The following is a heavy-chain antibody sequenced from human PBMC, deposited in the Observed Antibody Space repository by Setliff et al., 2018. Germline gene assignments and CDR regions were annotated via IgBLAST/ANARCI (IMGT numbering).Heavy chain of an antibody. D-gene: IGHD2-2*01. J-gene: IGHJ5*02. CDR3: ARGGERYHAAS. CDR2: IYHDGSTKYNPSV. Sequence: KPSETLSLTCAVSGVSVNSLTWWSWVRQPPGKGLEWIGHIYHDGSTKYNPSVNYNPSLKSRVTISIDKSKNQFSLNLSSVTAADTAVYYCARGGERYHAASWGQGLLVTVSS. V-gene: IGHV4-4*02. CDR1: GVSVNSLTW.